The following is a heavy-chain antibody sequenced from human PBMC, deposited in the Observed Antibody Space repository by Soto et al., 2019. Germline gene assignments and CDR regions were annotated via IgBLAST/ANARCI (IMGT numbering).Heavy chain of an antibody. CDR2: ISYDGSNK. CDR3: ARDPPLYGDLFIGYYYYGMDV. D-gene: IGHD4-17*01. CDR1: GFTFSSYA. V-gene: IGHV3-30-3*01. J-gene: IGHJ6*02. Sequence: RLSCAASGFTFSSYAMHWVRQAPGKGLEWVAVISYDGSNKYYADSVKGRFTISRDNSKNTLYLQMNSLRAEDTAVYYCARDPPLYGDLFIGYYYYGMDVWGQGTTVTVSS.